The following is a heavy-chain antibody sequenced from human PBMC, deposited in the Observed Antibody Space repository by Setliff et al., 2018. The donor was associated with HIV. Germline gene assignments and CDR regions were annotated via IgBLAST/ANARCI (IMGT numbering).Heavy chain of an antibody. CDR2: IYKSGSA. D-gene: IGHD5-18*01. Sequence: SETLSLTCRVSGGSISSYHWSWIRQPPGKGLEWIGHIYKSGSANYSPSLKGRVTISADTSRNQFSLKLTSVTAADTAICYCGRLSATAMASFDSWGQGTLVTVSS. CDR1: GGSISSYH. V-gene: IGHV4-4*08. J-gene: IGHJ4*02. CDR3: GRLSATAMASFDS.